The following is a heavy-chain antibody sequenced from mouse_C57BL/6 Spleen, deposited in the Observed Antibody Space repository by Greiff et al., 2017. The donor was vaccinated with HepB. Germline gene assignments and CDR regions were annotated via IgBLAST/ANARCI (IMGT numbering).Heavy chain of an antibody. Sequence: DVQLVESGGDLVKPGGSLKLSCAASGFTFSSYGMSWVRQTPDKRLEWVATISSGGSYTYYPDSVKGRFTISRDNAKNTLDLQMSSLKSEDTAMYYCARHGDYYAMDYWGQGTSVTVSS. CDR3: ARHGDYYAMDY. CDR1: GFTFSSYG. D-gene: IGHD1-1*02. J-gene: IGHJ4*01. V-gene: IGHV5-6*01. CDR2: ISSGGSYT.